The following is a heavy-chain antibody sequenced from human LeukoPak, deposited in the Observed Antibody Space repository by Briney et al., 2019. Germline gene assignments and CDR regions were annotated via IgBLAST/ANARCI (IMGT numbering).Heavy chain of an antibody. V-gene: IGHV4-39*07. Sequence: SETLSLTCTVSGGSISSSSYYWGWIRQPPGKGLEWIGSINYSGSTYYNPSLKSRVTISVDTSKNQFSLKLSSVTAADTAVYYCARAYYDILTGYYDAFDIWGQGTMVTVSS. CDR2: INYSGST. D-gene: IGHD3-9*01. CDR1: GGSISSSSYY. CDR3: ARAYYDILTGYYDAFDI. J-gene: IGHJ3*02.